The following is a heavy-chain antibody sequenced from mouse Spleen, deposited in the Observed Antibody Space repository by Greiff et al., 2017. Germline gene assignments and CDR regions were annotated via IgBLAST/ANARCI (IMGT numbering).Heavy chain of an antibody. J-gene: IGHJ4*01. CDR2: INPSSGYT. CDR1: GYTFTSYT. CDR3: ARWYDAHYYAMDY. Sequence: QVQLKESGAELARPGASVKMSCKASGYTFTSYTMHWVKQRPGQGLEWIGYINPSSGYTKYNQKFKDKATLTADKSSSTAYMQLSSLTSEDSAVYYCARWYDAHYYAMDYWGQGTSVTVSS. D-gene: IGHD2-3*01. V-gene: IGHV1-4*01.